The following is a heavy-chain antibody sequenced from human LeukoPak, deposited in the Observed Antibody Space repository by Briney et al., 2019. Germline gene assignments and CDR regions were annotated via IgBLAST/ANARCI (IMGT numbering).Heavy chain of an antibody. CDR3: ARNYYGGDDY. V-gene: IGHV1-69*04. J-gene: IGHJ4*02. Sequence: GASVKVACKASGGTFSSYAISWVRQAPGQGLEWMGRIIPIFGIANYAQKFQGRVTITADKSTSTAYMELSSLRSEDTAVYYCARNYYGGDDYWGQGTLVTVYS. D-gene: IGHD4-23*01. CDR2: IIPIFGIA. CDR1: GGTFSSYA.